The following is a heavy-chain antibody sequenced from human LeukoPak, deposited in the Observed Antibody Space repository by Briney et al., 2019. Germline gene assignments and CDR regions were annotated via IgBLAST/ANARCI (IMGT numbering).Heavy chain of an antibody. CDR1: GGSIRSYY. CDR3: ARCWGPFDY. Sequence: SETLSLTCTVSGGSIRSYYWSWIRQPPGKGLEWIGYIYYSGSTNYNPSLKSRVTISVDTSKNQFSLKLSSVTAADTAVYYCARCWGPFDYWGQGTLVTVSS. CDR2: IYYSGST. V-gene: IGHV4-59*01. J-gene: IGHJ4*02. D-gene: IGHD3-16*01.